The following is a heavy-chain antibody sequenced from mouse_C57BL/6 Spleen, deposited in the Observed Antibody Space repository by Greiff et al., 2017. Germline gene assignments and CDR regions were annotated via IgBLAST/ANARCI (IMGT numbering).Heavy chain of an antibody. CDR1: GYTFTSYW. J-gene: IGHJ2*01. V-gene: IGHV1-69*01. D-gene: IGHD2-5*01. Sequence: QVQLQQPGAELVMPGASVKLSCKASGYTFTSYWMHWVKQRPGQGLEWIGEIDPSDSDTNYNKKFKGKSTLTVDKSSSTAYMQLSSLTSEDSAVYYCAYYSKGGYFDYWGQGTTLTVSS. CDR3: AYYSKGGYFDY. CDR2: IDPSDSDT.